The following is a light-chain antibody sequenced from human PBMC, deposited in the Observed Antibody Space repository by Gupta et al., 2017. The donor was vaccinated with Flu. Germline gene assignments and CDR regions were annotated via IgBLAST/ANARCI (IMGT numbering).Light chain of an antibody. CDR1: QNVATY. CDR3: RQRSNWPLT. Sequence: EIVLTQSPATLSLSPGERATLSCRASQNVATYFAWFQQKPGQAPRLLMYDASNRATGIPARFSGSGSGTDFTLTISSLEPEDFAVYYCRQRSNWPLTFGAGTKVEMK. J-gene: IGKJ4*01. CDR2: DAS. V-gene: IGKV3-11*01.